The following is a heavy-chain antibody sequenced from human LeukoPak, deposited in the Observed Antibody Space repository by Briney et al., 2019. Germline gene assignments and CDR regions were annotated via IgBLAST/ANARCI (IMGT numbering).Heavy chain of an antibody. CDR2: ISSDSYTI. Sequence: GGSLRLSCAASGFTFSSYAMSWVRQAPGKGLEWVSFISSDSYTIYYADSVKGRFTISRDNAKNSLYLQMNSLRAEDTAVYYCTRDRVEGYCSTTSCYLHWGQGTLVTVSS. V-gene: IGHV3-48*01. D-gene: IGHD2-2*01. J-gene: IGHJ4*02. CDR3: TRDRVEGYCSTTSCYLH. CDR1: GFTFSSYA.